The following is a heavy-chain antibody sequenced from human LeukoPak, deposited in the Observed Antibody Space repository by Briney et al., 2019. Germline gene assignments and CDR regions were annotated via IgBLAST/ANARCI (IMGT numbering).Heavy chain of an antibody. V-gene: IGHV3-48*03. CDR1: GFTFSSFE. CDR2: ISSSGDTL. CDR3: VGADYDILTGYYIDY. J-gene: IGHJ4*02. Sequence: PGGSLRLSCAASGFTFSSFEMHWVRQAPGKGLEWVSYISSSGDTLDYADSVKGRFTISRDNAKNSLYLQMNSLRAEDTAVYYCVGADYDILTGYYIDYWGQGTLVTVSS. D-gene: IGHD3-9*01.